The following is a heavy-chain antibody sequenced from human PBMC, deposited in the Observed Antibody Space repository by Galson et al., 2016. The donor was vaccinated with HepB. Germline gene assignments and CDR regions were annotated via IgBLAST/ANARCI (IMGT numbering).Heavy chain of an antibody. J-gene: IGHJ4*02. Sequence: SETLSLTCAVYGGSFSGYYWSWIRQPPGKGLEWIGEINHSGSTNYNPSLKSRVTISLDTSKNRFSLTLSSGTAADTALYYCARQKQWQNLFDYWGQGILVPVSS. CDR1: GGSFSGYY. V-gene: IGHV4-34*01. D-gene: IGHD6-19*01. CDR2: INHSGST. CDR3: ARQKQWQNLFDY.